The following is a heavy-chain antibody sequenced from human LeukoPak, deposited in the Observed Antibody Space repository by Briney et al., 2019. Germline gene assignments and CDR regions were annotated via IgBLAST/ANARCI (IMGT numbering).Heavy chain of an antibody. CDR1: GFIFSNYV. D-gene: IGHD5-12*01. Sequence: GGSLRLSCAGSGFIFSNYVMNWVRQAPGKGLEWVSVIWPDGSTYYADSVKGRFTISRDSSKNTLYLQMNSLRAGDTAIFYCARDLSGGATFDYWGQGTLVTVSS. CDR2: IWPDGST. V-gene: IGHV3-53*01. J-gene: IGHJ4*02. CDR3: ARDLSGGATFDY.